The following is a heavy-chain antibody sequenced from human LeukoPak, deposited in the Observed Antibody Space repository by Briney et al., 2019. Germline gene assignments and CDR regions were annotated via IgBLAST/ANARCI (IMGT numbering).Heavy chain of an antibody. CDR3: ARAQTYGDYRLLLDY. Sequence: GGSLRLSCADSGFTFGDYGMSWVRQAPGKGLEWVSGLNWDGGTTGHADSVKGRFTISRDNAKNSLYLQMNSLRAEDTALYYCARAQTYGDYRLLLDYWGQGTLVTVSS. D-gene: IGHD4-17*01. CDR1: GFTFGDYG. CDR2: LNWDGGTT. V-gene: IGHV3-20*04. J-gene: IGHJ4*02.